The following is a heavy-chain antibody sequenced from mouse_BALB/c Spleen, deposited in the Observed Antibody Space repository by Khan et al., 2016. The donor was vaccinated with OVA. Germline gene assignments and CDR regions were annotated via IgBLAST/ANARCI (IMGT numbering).Heavy chain of an antibody. D-gene: IGHD2-14*01. J-gene: IGHJ1*01. CDR1: DFSLSTYG. V-gene: IGHV2-4-1*01. Sequence: QVQLKQSGPGLVQPSQSLSITCTVTDFSLSTYGIHWVRQSPGKGLEWLGVIWSGGSTDYNAAFISRLSISKDNSKSQVFFKMNSLQTDDTAIYYCTRVYYRYDRYFDVWCAGTTVTVAS. CDR2: IWSGGST. CDR3: TRVYYRYDRYFDV.